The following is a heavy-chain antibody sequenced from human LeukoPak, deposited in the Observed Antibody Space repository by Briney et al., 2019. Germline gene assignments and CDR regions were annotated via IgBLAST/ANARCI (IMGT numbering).Heavy chain of an antibody. CDR2: INPSGGST. D-gene: IGHD3-22*01. Sequence: ASVKVSCKASGYTFTSYYMHWVRQAPGQGLEWMGIINPSGGSTSYAQKFQGRVTMTRDTSTSAVYMELSSLRSEDTAVYYCARDYYDSSGYYRSQRAFDIWGQGTMVTVSS. V-gene: IGHV1-46*01. CDR1: GYTFTSYY. J-gene: IGHJ3*02. CDR3: ARDYYDSSGYYRSQRAFDI.